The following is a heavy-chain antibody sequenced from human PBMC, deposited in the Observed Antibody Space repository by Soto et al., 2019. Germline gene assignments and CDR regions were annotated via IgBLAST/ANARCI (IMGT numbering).Heavy chain of an antibody. V-gene: IGHV3-21*04. Sequence: GGSLRLSCAASGFTFSTYGMHWVRQAPGKGLEWVAGISAIGRNAFYADSVRGRFTVSRDNANGTLSLQMNSLKVEDTAVYYCASGGYFDLWSGFSPHDYWGQGTLVTVSS. J-gene: IGHJ4*02. CDR3: ASGGYFDLWSGFSPHDY. CDR2: ISAIGRNA. CDR1: GFTFSTYG. D-gene: IGHD3-3*01.